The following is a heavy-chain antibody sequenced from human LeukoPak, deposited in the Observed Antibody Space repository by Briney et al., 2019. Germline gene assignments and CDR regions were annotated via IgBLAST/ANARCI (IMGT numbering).Heavy chain of an antibody. J-gene: IGHJ4*02. CDR2: IYYSGST. D-gene: IGHD1-26*01. CDR3: ASLRRARGYYFDY. V-gene: IGHV4-39*01. CDR1: GGSIGSSSYY. Sequence: SETLSLTCTVSGGSIGSSSYYWGWIRQPPGKGLEWIGSIYYSGSTYYNPSLKSRVTISVDTSKNQFSLKLSSVTAADTAVYYCASLRRARGYYFDYWGQGTLVTVSS.